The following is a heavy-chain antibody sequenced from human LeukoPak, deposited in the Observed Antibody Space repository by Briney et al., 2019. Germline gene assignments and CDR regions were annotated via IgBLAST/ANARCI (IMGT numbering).Heavy chain of an antibody. J-gene: IGHJ4*02. CDR2: ISSSGSTI. Sequence: GGSLRLSCAASGFTFSDYYMSWIRQAPGKGLEWVSYISSSGSTIYYADSVKGRFTISRDNAKNSLYQQMNSLRAEDTAVYYCASLYSGYHYFDYWGQGTLVTVSS. CDR1: GFTFSDYY. D-gene: IGHD5-12*01. V-gene: IGHV3-11*01. CDR3: ASLYSGYHYFDY.